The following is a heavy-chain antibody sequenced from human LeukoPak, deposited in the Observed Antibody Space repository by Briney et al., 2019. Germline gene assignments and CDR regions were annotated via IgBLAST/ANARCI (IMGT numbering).Heavy chain of an antibody. CDR2: INPSGGST. V-gene: IGHV1-46*01. Sequence: ASVTVSCMASGYTFTSYYMHWVRQAPGQGLEWMGIINPSGGSTSYAQKFQGRVTMTRDTSTSTVYMELSSLRSEDTAVYYCARGGGHGVVVVPAAISYWGQGTLVTVSS. CDR1: GYTFTSYY. J-gene: IGHJ4*02. D-gene: IGHD2-2*02. CDR3: ARGGGHGVVVVPAAISY.